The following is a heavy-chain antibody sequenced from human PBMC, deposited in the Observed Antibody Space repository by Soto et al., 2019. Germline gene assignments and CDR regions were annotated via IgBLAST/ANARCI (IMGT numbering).Heavy chain of an antibody. CDR3: ARPLDSLAFDI. CDR1: GGSLSSSSYY. CDR2: IYYSGST. J-gene: IGHJ3*02. V-gene: IGHV4-39*01. D-gene: IGHD2-15*01. Sequence: SETLSLTCTVSGGSLSSSSYYWGWIRQPPGKGLEWIGSIYYSGSTYYNPSLKSRVTISVDTSKNQFSLKLSSVTAADTAVYYCARPLDSLAFDIWGQGTMVTVSS.